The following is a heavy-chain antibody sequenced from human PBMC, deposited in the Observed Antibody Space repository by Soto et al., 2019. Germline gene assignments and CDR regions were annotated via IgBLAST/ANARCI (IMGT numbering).Heavy chain of an antibody. CDR3: ARCPIDHNWFDP. D-gene: IGHD3-9*01. V-gene: IGHV4-59*01. Sequence: SETLSLTCTVSGSDITTYYWGWLRQSPGKGLEWIGHIYDTGSTTYNPSLKSRVTISVDTSNKQFSLRLTSVTAADTAVYYCARCPIDHNWFDPWGQGTLVTVSS. CDR2: IYDTGST. J-gene: IGHJ5*02. CDR1: GSDITTYY.